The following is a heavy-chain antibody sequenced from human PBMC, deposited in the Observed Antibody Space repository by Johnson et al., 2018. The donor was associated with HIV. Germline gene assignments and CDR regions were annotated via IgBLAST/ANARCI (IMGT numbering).Heavy chain of an antibody. J-gene: IGHJ3*02. V-gene: IGHV3-23*04. CDR2: ISGSTGRT. CDR1: GFSVSSNY. D-gene: IGHD6-19*01. CDR3: AKRGSGWPSDAFDI. Sequence: VQLVESGGGLIEPGGSLRLSCAASGFSVSSNYMTWVRQAPGKGLEWVSSISGSTGRTNYADSVKGRFTISRDTSKNTLYLQMNSLRAEATAVDYCAKRGSGWPSDAFDIWGQGTMVTVSS.